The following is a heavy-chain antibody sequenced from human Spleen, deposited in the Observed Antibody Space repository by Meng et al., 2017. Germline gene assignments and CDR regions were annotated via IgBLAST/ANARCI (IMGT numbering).Heavy chain of an antibody. D-gene: IGHD6-19*01. V-gene: IGHV4-4*07. Sequence: SETLSLTCTVSGGSISGHYWSWIRRPAGKGLEWIGHIYSSGSTNYNPSLKSRVTISVDTSKNQFSLKLSSVTAADTAVYYCARVYSSGWYYFDYWGQGTLVTVSS. CDR1: GGSISGHY. CDR2: IYSSGST. J-gene: IGHJ4*02. CDR3: ARVYSSGWYYFDY.